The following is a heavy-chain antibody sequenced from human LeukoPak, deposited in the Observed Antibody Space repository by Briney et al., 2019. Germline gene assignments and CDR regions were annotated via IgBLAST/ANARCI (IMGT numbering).Heavy chain of an antibody. Sequence: GGSLRLSCAASGFTFSSYAMHWVRQAPGKGLEYVSAISSNGGSTYYANSVKGRFTISRDNSKNTLYLQMGSLRAKDVAVYYCARVGRATSTLDVFDIGGQGTRVTVFS. D-gene: IGHD1-26*01. CDR1: GFTFSSYA. CDR2: ISSNGGST. CDR3: ARVGRATSTLDVFDI. V-gene: IGHV3-64*01. J-gene: IGHJ3*02.